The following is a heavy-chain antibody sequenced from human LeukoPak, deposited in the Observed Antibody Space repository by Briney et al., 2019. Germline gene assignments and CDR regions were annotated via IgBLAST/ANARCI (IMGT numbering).Heavy chain of an antibody. CDR1: GGSFSGYY. J-gene: IGHJ4*02. CDR3: ARLTRRSGNYFDY. CDR2: IYYGGNT. D-gene: IGHD1-1*01. Sequence: PSETLSLTCAVYGGSFSGYYWSWIRQPPGKGLEWIGYIYYGGNTNYNPSLQSRVTISVDTSKSQFSLKLSSVTAADTAVYYCARLTRRSGNYFDYWGQGTLVTASS. V-gene: IGHV4-59*01.